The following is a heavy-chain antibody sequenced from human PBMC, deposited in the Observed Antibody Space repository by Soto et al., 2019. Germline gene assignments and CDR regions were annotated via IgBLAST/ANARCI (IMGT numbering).Heavy chain of an antibody. Sequence: EVQLVESGGGLAQPGRSLRLSCAASGFIFDDYAMHWVRQAPGKGLEWVSGISWQSGSIRYADSVKGRFTISRDNAKNSLYLQMNRLRVEATALYYCAKDMFSSSSAATFDYWGQGILVTVSS. CDR2: ISWQSGSI. J-gene: IGHJ4*02. D-gene: IGHD6-6*01. CDR1: GFIFDDYA. V-gene: IGHV3-9*01. CDR3: AKDMFSSSSAATFDY.